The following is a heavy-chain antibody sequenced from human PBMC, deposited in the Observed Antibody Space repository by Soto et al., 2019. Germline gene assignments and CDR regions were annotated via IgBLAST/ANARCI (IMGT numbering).Heavy chain of an antibody. CDR2: ISSSGSTI. Sequence: PGGSLRLSCAASGFTFSDYYMSWIRQAPGKGLEWVSYISSSGSTIYYADSVKGRFTISRDNAKNSLYLQMNSLRAEDTAVYYWAREYSSSALNFDYWGQGTLVTVSS. V-gene: IGHV3-11*01. J-gene: IGHJ4*02. CDR1: GFTFSDYY. D-gene: IGHD6-6*01. CDR3: AREYSSSALNFDY.